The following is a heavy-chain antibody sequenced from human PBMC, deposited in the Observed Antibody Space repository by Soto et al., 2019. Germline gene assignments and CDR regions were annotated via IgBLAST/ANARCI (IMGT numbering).Heavy chain of an antibody. J-gene: IGHJ5*02. CDR2: IYYSGST. V-gene: IGHV4-61*01. CDR1: GGSVSSGSYY. CDR3: ARVLYSSSWNGGYNWYDP. D-gene: IGHD6-13*01. Sequence: SETLSLTCTVSGGSVSSGSYYWSWIRQPPGKGLEWIGYIYYSGSTNYNPSLKSRVTISVDTSKNQFSLKLSSVTAADTAVYYCARVLYSSSWNGGYNWYDPWGQGTLVTVPS.